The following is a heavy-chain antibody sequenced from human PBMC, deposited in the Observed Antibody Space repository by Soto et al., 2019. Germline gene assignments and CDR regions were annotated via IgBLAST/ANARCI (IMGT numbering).Heavy chain of an antibody. D-gene: IGHD1-7*01. Sequence: EGSLRLSCSASGSTFSSYPMNWVRPAPGMGLEWVSYISSSSSTIYYADSVKGRFTISRDNAKNSLYLQKNSLRHENTAVYYCARMLELELLSYYSGKDVCGQGPKVTVSS. CDR3: ARMLELELLSYYSGKDV. CDR1: GSTFSSYP. CDR2: ISSSSSTI. V-gene: IGHV3-48*02. J-gene: IGHJ6*02.